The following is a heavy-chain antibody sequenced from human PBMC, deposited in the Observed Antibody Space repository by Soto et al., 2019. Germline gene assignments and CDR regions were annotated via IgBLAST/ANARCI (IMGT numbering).Heavy chain of an antibody. CDR2: IYYSGST. D-gene: IGHD6-19*01. CDR1: GGSISSGDYY. V-gene: IGHV4-30-4*01. Sequence: SETLSLTCTVSGGSISSGDYYWSWIRQPPGKGLEWIGYIYYSGSTYYNPSLKSRVTISVDTSKNQFSLKLSSVTAADTAVYYCASTPSGWYGWFDPWGQGTRVTVSA. CDR3: ASTPSGWYGWFDP. J-gene: IGHJ5*02.